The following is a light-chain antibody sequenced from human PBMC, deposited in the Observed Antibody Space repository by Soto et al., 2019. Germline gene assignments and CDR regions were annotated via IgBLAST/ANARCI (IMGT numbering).Light chain of an antibody. CDR3: QQSYSRT. J-gene: IGKJ2*01. V-gene: IGKV1-39*01. CDR2: AAS. Sequence: DIQMTQSPSSLSASVGDRVTITCRASQSISSYLNWYQQKPGKAPKLLIYAASSLQSGVPSRFSGSGSGTDFTLTISSLQPEDFGTYYCQQSYSRTFGQGTKLEIK. CDR1: QSISSY.